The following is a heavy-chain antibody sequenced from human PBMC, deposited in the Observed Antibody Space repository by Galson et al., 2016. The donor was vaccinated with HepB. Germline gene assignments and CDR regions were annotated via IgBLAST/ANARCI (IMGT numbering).Heavy chain of an antibody. CDR2: IGTSGSTI. V-gene: IGHV3-11*01. J-gene: IGHJ6*02. Sequence: SLRLSCASSELKFRDYATTWFRRAPGKGLEWVSYIGTSGSTIYYIDSVKGRFTISRDNAKNSLYLQMNSLRAEDTAVYYCARVVYYYYGMDVWGQGTTVTVSS. CDR1: ELKFRDYA. CDR3: ARVVYYYYGMDV.